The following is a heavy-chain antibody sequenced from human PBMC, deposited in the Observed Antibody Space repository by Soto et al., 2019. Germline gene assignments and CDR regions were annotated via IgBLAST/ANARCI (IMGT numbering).Heavy chain of an antibody. CDR3: ARATKVSGSSQTRIYF. Sequence: SETLSLTCSIYSGSFSGFYWSWIRQPPGKRLEWIGEISQSGSTNYNPSLKSRVSISVDTSMNQFSLNLTSVTAADTAVYYCARATKVSGSSQTRIYFWGQGSLVTVSS. V-gene: IGHV4-34*01. J-gene: IGHJ4*02. CDR2: ISQSGST. D-gene: IGHD6-6*01. CDR1: SGSFSGFY.